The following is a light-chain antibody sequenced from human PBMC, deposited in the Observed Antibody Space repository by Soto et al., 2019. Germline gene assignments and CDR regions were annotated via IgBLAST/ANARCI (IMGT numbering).Light chain of an antibody. CDR1: QTIRDY. J-gene: IGKJ5*01. Sequence: DIRMAQSPWSMSASVGQSVTITCXASQTIRDYLNWYQQKPGKAPNLLIYAASTLQRGVPSRFSGSGSGTEFTLTISSLQPEDFATYYCQQLNSYPITFAQRTRPDIK. CDR3: QQLNSYPIT. V-gene: IGKV1-9*01. CDR2: AAS.